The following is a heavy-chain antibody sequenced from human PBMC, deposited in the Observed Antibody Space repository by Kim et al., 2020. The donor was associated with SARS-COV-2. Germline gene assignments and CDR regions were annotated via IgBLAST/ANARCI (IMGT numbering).Heavy chain of an antibody. J-gene: IGHJ4*02. D-gene: IGHD2-2*02. V-gene: IGHV3-9*01. CDR1: GFTFDDYA. CDR2: INWNSGTL. CDR3: AKGRGTSWYMTYFDI. Sequence: GGSLRLSCEASGFTFDDYAMHWVRQAPGKGLEWVSGINWNSGTLGYADSVKGRFTISRDNTKNSLFLQMDGLRIEDTAFYYCAKGRGTSWYMTYFDIRGQGTLVTVSS.